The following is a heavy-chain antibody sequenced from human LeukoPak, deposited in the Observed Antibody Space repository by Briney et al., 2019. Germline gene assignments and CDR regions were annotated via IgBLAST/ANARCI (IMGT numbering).Heavy chain of an antibody. D-gene: IGHD2-15*01. V-gene: IGHV4-59*01. J-gene: IGHJ3*02. Sequence: SETLSLTCAASGCSFSSYYWSWIRQPPGKGLEWIGYIYYSGSTNYNPSLKSRVSISVDTSKSQCSLKLRSVTAADTAVYYCARVGGYCSGGSCSLFAFDIWGQGTMVTVSS. CDR3: ARVGGYCSGGSCSLFAFDI. CDR2: IYYSGST. CDR1: GCSFSSYY.